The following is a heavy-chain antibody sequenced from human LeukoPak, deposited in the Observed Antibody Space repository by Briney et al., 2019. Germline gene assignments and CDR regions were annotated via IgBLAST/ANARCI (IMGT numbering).Heavy chain of an antibody. CDR2: ISYDGSDK. CDR3: AKEGRAASKWYFDL. Sequence: GGSLRLSCAASGFTFSSYAMSWVRQAPGKGLEWVAVISYDGSDKYYADSVKGRFTISRDNSKNTLYLQTNSLRAEDTAVYYCAKEGRAASKWYFDLWGRGTLVTVSS. CDR1: GFTFSSYA. V-gene: IGHV3-30*04. J-gene: IGHJ2*01. D-gene: IGHD6-13*01.